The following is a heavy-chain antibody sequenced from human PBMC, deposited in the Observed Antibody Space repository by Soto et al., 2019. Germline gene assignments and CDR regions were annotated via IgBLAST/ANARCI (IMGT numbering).Heavy chain of an antibody. CDR3: ARAFYYDSSAPHV. CDR1: GYTFTGYY. V-gene: IGHV1-69*01. CDR2: IIPIFGTA. Sequence: QVQLVQSGAEVKKPGASVKVSCKASGYTFTGYYMHWVRQAPGQGLEWMGGIIPIFGTANYAQKFQGRVTITADESTSTAYMELSSLRSEDTAVYYCARAFYYDSSAPHVWGQGTTVTVSS. J-gene: IGHJ6*02. D-gene: IGHD3-22*01.